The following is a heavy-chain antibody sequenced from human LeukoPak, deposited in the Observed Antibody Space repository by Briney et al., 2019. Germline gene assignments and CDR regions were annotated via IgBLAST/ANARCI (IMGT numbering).Heavy chain of an antibody. CDR2: IIPIFGTA. D-gene: IGHD3-16*01. CDR3: ARGIRLYYDYMDV. CDR1: GGTFSSYA. Sequence: ASVTVSCKASGGTFSSYAISWVRQAPGQGLEWMGGIIPIFGTANYAQKFQGRVTITTDESTSTAYMELSSLRAEDTAVYYCARGIRLYYDYMDVWGKGTTVTVSS. J-gene: IGHJ6*03. V-gene: IGHV1-69*05.